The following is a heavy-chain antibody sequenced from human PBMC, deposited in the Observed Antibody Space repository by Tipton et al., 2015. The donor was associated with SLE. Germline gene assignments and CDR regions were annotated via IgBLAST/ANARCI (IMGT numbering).Heavy chain of an antibody. J-gene: IGHJ4*02. CDR1: GFSFSNYW. CDR3: SRSLEH. D-gene: IGHD1-1*01. Sequence: SLRLSCAASGFSFSNYWMSWVRQAPGKGLEWVANIKQDGNEKYYVDSVKGRFTISRDNARNSLYLQMNNLRAEDTSVYYCSRSLEHLGQGTLVTVSS. V-gene: IGHV3-7*01. CDR2: IKQDGNEK.